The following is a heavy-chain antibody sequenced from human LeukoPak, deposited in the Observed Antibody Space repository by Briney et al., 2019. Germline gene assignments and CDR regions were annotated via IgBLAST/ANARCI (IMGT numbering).Heavy chain of an antibody. CDR3: ARSLRFGAYNWFDP. V-gene: IGHV4-31*03. J-gene: IGHJ5*02. CDR1: GGSISSGGYY. D-gene: IGHD3-3*01. CDR2: IYYSGST. Sequence: SQTLSLTCTVSGGSISSGGYYLSWIRQDPGKGLEWIVYIYYSGSTYYNPSLKSRVTISVDTSKNQFSLKLSSVTAADTAVYYCARSLRFGAYNWFDPWGQGTLVTVSS.